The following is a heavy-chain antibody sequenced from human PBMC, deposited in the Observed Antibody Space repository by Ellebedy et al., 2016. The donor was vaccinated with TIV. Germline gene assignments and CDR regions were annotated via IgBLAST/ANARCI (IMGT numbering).Heavy chain of an antibody. D-gene: IGHD6-13*01. J-gene: IGHJ4*02. CDR2: ISHSGRDI. CDR3: ATYSSSWYYYFDY. V-gene: IGHV3-21*06. Sequence: PGGSLRFSCVGSGFTFLTYTMHWVRQAPGKGLEWVASISHSGRDIFYADSMRGRFTISRDKAKNSVFLEMDSLRAEDTAIYYCATYSSSWYYYFDYWGQGTLVTVSS. CDR1: GFTFLTYT.